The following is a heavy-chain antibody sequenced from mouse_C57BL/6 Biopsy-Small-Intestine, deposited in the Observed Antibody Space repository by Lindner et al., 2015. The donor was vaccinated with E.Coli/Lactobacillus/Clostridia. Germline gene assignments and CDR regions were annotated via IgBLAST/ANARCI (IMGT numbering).Heavy chain of an antibody. Sequence: VQLQESGPELVKPGASVKMSCKASGYTFTSYVMHWVKQKPGQGLEWIGYINPYNDGTKYNERFKGKATLTSDKSSSTAYMELSSLTSEDSAVYYCARDGYGDYLYFDYWGQGTTLTVSS. V-gene: IGHV1-14*01. J-gene: IGHJ2*01. D-gene: IGHD2-13*01. CDR1: GYTFTSYV. CDR3: ARDGYGDYLYFDY. CDR2: INPYNDGT.